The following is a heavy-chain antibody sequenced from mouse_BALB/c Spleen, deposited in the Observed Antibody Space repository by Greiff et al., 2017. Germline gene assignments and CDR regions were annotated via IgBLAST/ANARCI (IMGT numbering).Heavy chain of an antibody. CDR2: ISSGSSTI. V-gene: IGHV5-17*02. Sequence: EVKLMESGGGLVQPGGSRKLSCAASGFTFSSFGMHWVRQAPEKGLEWVAYISSGSSTIYYADTVKGRFTISRDNPKNTLFLQMTSLRSEDTAMYYCARWGSGAWFAYWGQGTLVTVSA. D-gene: IGHD4-1*01. CDR3: ARWGSGAWFAY. CDR1: GFTFSSFG. J-gene: IGHJ3*01.